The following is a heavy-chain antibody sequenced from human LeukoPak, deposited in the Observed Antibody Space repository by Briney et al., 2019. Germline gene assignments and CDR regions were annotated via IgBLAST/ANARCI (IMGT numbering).Heavy chain of an antibody. CDR1: GFTFSNYL. V-gene: IGHV3-48*01. CDR2: ISSTGGTI. CDR3: ARGYSRAAFDI. J-gene: IGHJ3*02. Sequence: GGSLRLSCVDSGFTFSNYLMNWVRQAPGKGLEWVSFISSTGGTIYYADAVKGRFTVSRDNAKNSLLLQMNSLRAEDTALYYCARGYSRAAFDIWGQGTMVTVSS. D-gene: IGHD2-15*01.